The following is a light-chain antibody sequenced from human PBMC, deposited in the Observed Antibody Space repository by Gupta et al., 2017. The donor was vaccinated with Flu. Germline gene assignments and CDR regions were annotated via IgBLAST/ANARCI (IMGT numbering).Light chain of an antibody. Sequence: EIVMTQTPLSSPVTLGQPASISCRSSQSLVHGDGSTYLTWLHQRPGQPPRLLISKISNRGTGVPDSFSGSGAGTNFTLKISRGEAEDVGVYYCMQQKQFPWTFGQGTNVEIK. CDR1: QSLVHGDGSTY. V-gene: IGKV2-24*01. J-gene: IGKJ1*01. CDR2: KIS. CDR3: MQQKQFPWT.